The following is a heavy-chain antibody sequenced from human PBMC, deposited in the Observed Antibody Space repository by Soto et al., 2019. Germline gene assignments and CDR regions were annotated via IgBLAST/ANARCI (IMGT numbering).Heavy chain of an antibody. V-gene: IGHV3-23*01. CDR2: ISGSGGST. D-gene: IGHD3-22*01. CDR3: AKLSDMYVVVIHCDY. J-gene: IGHJ4*02. Sequence: EVQLLESGGGLVQPGGSLRLSCAASGFTFSSYAMSWVRQAPGKGLEWVSAISGSGGSTYYADSVKGRFTISRDNSKNTLYPQMNSLRAEDTAVYYCAKLSDMYVVVIHCDYWGQGTLVTVSS. CDR1: GFTFSSYA.